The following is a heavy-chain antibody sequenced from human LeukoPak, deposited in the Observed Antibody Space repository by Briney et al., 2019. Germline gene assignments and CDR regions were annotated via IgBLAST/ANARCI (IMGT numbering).Heavy chain of an antibody. CDR2: IYYSGST. D-gene: IGHD3-22*01. J-gene: IGHJ3*02. CDR1: GGSISSYY. CDR3: ARGDYYDSSGYYRDAFDI. V-gene: IGHV4-59*01. Sequence: SETLSLTCTVSGGSISSYYWSWIRQPPGKGLEWIGYIYYSGSTNYNPSLKSRVTISVDTSENQFSLKLSSVTAADTAVYYCARGDYYDSSGYYRDAFDIWGQGTMVTVSS.